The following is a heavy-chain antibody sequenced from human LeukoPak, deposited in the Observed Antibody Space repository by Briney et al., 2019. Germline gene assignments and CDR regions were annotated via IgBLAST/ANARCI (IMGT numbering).Heavy chain of an antibody. CDR1: RGTFSSYA. V-gene: IGHV1-69*13. CDR2: IIPIFGTA. Sequence: GASVKVSCKASRGTFSSYAINWVRQAPGQGLEWMGGIIPIFGTANYAQKFQGRVTITADESTSTAYMELSSLRSEDAAVYYCARDPYYYGSGSYRPWNYYYYSYMDVWGKGTTVTISS. D-gene: IGHD3-10*01. CDR3: ARDPYYYGSGSYRPWNYYYYSYMDV. J-gene: IGHJ6*03.